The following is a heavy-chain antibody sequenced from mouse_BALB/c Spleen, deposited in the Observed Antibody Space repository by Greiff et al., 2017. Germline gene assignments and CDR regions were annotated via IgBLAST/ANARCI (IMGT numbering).Heavy chain of an antibody. CDR1: GFSLTSYG. J-gene: IGHJ3*01. V-gene: IGHV2-9*02. Sequence: QVHVKQSGPGLVAPSQSLSITCTVSGFSLTSYGVHWVRQPPGKGLVWLGVIWAGGSTNYNSALMSRLSISKDNSNSQVFLKMNSLQTDDTAMYYCDRDMGRQFAYWGQGTLVTVSA. CDR2: IWAGGST. D-gene: IGHD4-1*01. CDR3: DRDMGRQFAY.